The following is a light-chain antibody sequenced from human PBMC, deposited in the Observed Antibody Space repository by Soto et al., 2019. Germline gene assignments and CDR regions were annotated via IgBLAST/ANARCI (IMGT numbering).Light chain of an antibody. J-gene: IGKJ1*01. CDR1: QTVGGRY. Sequence: EIVLTQSAATLSLSLGERATLSCRASQTVGGRYLAWFQQKPGQTHRLLIYGASTRAAGVPDRFSGSGSGTDFSLTINRLEPEDFAVYYCLQYVSSPWTFGQGTKVEV. V-gene: IGKV3-20*01. CDR2: GAS. CDR3: LQYVSSPWT.